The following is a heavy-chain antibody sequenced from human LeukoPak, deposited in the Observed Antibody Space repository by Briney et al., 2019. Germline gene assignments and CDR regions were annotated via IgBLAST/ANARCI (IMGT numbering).Heavy chain of an antibody. CDR3: TMTTVTTSSDY. Sequence: SVKVSCKASGGTFSSYAISWVRQAPGQGLEWMGGIIPIFGTANYAQKFQGRVTITADKSTSTAYMELSSLRSGDTAVYYCTMTTVTTSSDYWGQGTLVTVSS. CDR2: IIPIFGTA. CDR1: GGTFSSYA. J-gene: IGHJ4*02. V-gene: IGHV1-69*06. D-gene: IGHD4-17*01.